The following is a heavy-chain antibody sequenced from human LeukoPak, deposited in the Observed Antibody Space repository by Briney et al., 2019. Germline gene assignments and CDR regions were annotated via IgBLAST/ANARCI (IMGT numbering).Heavy chain of an antibody. J-gene: IGHJ4*02. D-gene: IGHD3-10*01. CDR3: IADQDGSFDY. Sequence: GGSLRLSCAVSGLTISNAWMSWVRQAPGKGLEWGGRIKSEADGGTIDYAAPVKGRLTISRDESKNTLFLQMNSLKTEDTGVYHCIADQDGSFDYWGQGTLVIVSS. CDR1: GLTISNAW. V-gene: IGHV3-15*01. CDR2: IKSEADGGTI.